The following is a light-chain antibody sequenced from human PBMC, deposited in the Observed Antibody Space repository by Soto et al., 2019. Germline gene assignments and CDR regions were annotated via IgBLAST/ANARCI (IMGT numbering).Light chain of an antibody. CDR3: QPYSGSTWT. CDR1: QGVSNNY. V-gene: IGKV3-20*01. J-gene: IGKJ1*01. Sequence: EIVLTQSPGTLSLSPWERATLSGRASQGVSNNYFVWYQQKPGQAPRLLMYDVSTRATGITDRFSGSGSGTDFTITISRLEPEDFAMYYCQPYSGSTWTVGQVTKVEIK. CDR2: DVS.